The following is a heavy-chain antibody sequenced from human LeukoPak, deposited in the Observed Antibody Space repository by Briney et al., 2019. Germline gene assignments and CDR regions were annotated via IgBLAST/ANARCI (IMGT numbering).Heavy chain of an antibody. CDR3: ARDHPHGSGSYDFDY. J-gene: IGHJ4*02. CDR1: GFTFSSYA. Sequence: AGGSLRLSCAASGFTFSSYAMNWVRQAPGKGLELVSSISSSSTYIYYADSVKGRFTISRDNAKNSLYLQMNSLRAEDTAVYYCARDHPHGSGSYDFDYWGQGTLVTVSS. D-gene: IGHD3-10*01. V-gene: IGHV3-21*01. CDR2: ISSSSTYI.